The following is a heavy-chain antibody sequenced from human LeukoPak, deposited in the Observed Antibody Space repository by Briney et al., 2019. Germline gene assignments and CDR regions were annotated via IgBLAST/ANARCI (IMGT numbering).Heavy chain of an antibody. J-gene: IGHJ4*02. D-gene: IGHD6-13*01. CDR2: IYYSGST. CDR1: GGSISSYY. CDR3: ARASYSSSWYRFDY. V-gene: IGHV4-59*01. Sequence: SETLSLTCTVSGGSISSYYWSWIRQPPGKGLEWIGYIYYSGSTNYNPSLKSRVTISVDTSKNQFSLKLSSVTAADTAVYYCARASYSSSWYRFDYWGQGTLVTVSS.